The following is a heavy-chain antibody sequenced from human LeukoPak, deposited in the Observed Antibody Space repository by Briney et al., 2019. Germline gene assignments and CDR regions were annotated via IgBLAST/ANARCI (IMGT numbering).Heavy chain of an antibody. CDR2: IIPIFGTA. CDR1: GGTFSSYA. Sequence: GASVKVSCKASGGTFSSYAISWVRQAPGQGLEWMGGIIPIFGTANYAQKFQGRVTITADESTSTAYMELSSLRSEDTAVYYCARDRGVEQLVPPAYFDLWGRGTLVTVSS. V-gene: IGHV1-69*13. CDR3: ARDRGVEQLVPPAYFDL. J-gene: IGHJ2*01. D-gene: IGHD6-6*01.